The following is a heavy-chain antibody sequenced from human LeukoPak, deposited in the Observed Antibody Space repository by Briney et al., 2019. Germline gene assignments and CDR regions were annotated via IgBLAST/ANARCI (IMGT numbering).Heavy chain of an antibody. J-gene: IGHJ4*02. CDR1: GGSISSYY. Sequence: SETLSLTCTVSGGSISSYYWSWIRQPPGKGLEWIGYIYYSGSTNYNPSLKSRVTISVDTSKNQFSLKLSSVTAADTAVYYCAREGSGRAAAGGDKNYFDYWGQGTLVTVSS. D-gene: IGHD6-13*01. CDR3: AREGSGRAAAGGDKNYFDY. V-gene: IGHV4-59*12. CDR2: IYYSGST.